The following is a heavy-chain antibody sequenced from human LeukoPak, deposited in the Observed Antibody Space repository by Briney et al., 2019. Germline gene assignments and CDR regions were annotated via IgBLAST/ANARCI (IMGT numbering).Heavy chain of an antibody. CDR1: GFTFSSYS. CDR2: ISSSSSYI. D-gene: IGHD6-13*01. CDR3: AREFGAAGTKEGDAFDI. V-gene: IGHV3-21*01. Sequence: GGSLRLSCAASGFTFSSYSMNWVRQAPGKGLEWVSSISSSSSYIYYADSVKGRFTISRDNSKNTLYLQMNSLRAEDTAVYYCAREFGAAGTKEGDAFDIWGQGTMVTVSS. J-gene: IGHJ3*02.